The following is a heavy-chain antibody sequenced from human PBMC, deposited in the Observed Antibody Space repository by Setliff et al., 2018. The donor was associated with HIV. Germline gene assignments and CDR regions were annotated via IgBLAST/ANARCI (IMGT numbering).Heavy chain of an antibody. J-gene: IGHJ4*02. CDR3: ARDDGNWNQGIDS. Sequence: GGSLRLSCAATGFTFSSYGMTWVRQAPGKGLEWVSSISTSSIYIYYADSVKGRFTISRDNAQKSLHLQMNSLRADDTAVYYCARDDGNWNQGIDSWGQGTLVTVSS. V-gene: IGHV3-21*01. CDR2: ISTSSIYI. CDR1: GFTFSSYG. D-gene: IGHD1-1*01.